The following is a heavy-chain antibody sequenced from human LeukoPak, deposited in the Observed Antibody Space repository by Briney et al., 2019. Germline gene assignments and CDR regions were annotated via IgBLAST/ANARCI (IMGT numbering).Heavy chain of an antibody. CDR2: VYYSGST. CDR1: GDFITASY. J-gene: IGHJ4*02. D-gene: IGHD7-27*01. Sequence: PSETLSLTCTVSGDFITASYWSWNRQPPGKGLKWIGYVYYSGSTEYNPSLRSRVTISLEMSKHQFSLNVTSVTAADTAVYYCATNTGTVFDYWGQGALVTVSS. CDR3: ATNTGTVFDY. V-gene: IGHV4-59*01.